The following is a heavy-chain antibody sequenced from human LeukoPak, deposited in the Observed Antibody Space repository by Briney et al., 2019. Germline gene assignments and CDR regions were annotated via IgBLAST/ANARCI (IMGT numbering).Heavy chain of an antibody. CDR3: ARETYYDFWSGYRGFDY. J-gene: IGHJ4*02. CDR1: GGSISRYY. Sequence: SETLSLTCTVSGGSISRYYWSWIRQPPGKGLEWIGYIYYSGSTNYNPSLKSRVTISVDTSKNQFSLKLSSVTAADTAVYYCARETYYDFWSGYRGFDYWGQGTLVTVSS. D-gene: IGHD3-3*01. V-gene: IGHV4-59*01. CDR2: IYYSGST.